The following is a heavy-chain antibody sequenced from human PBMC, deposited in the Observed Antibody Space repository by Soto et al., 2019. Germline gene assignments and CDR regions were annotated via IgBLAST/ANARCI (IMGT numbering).Heavy chain of an antibody. CDR3: VSAAKWELLFDS. CDR2: IYYTEGT. V-gene: IGHV4-39*01. J-gene: IGHJ4*02. D-gene: IGHD1-26*01. Sequence: PSETLSLTCTVSCGSISRSNYYCAWILQPPGKGLEWIGNIYYTEGTYYNPSLKSRVTISVDTSENQVSLKLFSVTAADTALYYCVSAAKWELLFDSWGQGIRITVSS. CDR1: CGSISRSNYY.